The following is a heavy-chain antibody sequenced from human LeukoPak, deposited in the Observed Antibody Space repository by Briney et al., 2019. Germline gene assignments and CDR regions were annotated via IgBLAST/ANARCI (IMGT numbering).Heavy chain of an antibody. Sequence: SVKVSCKASGGTFSSYAISWVRQVPGQGLEWMGRIIPILGIANYAQKFQGRVTITADKSTSTAYMELSSLRSEDTAVFYCVRDLGVDTSMIFFDFWGQGTLVTVPS. J-gene: IGHJ4*02. D-gene: IGHD5-18*01. CDR1: GGTFSSYA. CDR3: VRDLGVDTSMIFFDF. V-gene: IGHV1-69*04. CDR2: IIPILGIA.